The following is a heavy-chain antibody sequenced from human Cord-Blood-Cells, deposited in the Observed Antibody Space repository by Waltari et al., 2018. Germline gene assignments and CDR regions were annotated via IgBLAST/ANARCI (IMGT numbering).Heavy chain of an antibody. CDR3: ARDGVLLWFGELFDY. V-gene: IGHV3-48*03. CDR1: GFTFRSYE. Sequence: EVQLVESGGGLVQPGGSLRVSCAASGFTFRSYEMNWVRQAPGKGLEWVSYISSSGSTIYYADSVKGRFTISRDNAKNSLYLQMNSLRAEDTAVYYCARDGVLLWFGELFDYWGQGTLVTVSS. D-gene: IGHD3-10*01. J-gene: IGHJ4*02. CDR2: ISSSGSTI.